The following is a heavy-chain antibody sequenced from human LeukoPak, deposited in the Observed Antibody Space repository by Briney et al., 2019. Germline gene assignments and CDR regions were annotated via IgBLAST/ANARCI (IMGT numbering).Heavy chain of an antibody. Sequence: ASVKVSCKASGYTFTGSFMHWVRQAPGQGLEWMGWINSNTGGTKFAQKFQDRVTMTRDTSISTAYMELSGLRSDDTAVYYCARADPVDYWGQGTHITVSS. CDR3: ARADPVDY. CDR1: GYTFTGSF. V-gene: IGHV1-2*02. CDR2: INSNTGGT. J-gene: IGHJ4*02.